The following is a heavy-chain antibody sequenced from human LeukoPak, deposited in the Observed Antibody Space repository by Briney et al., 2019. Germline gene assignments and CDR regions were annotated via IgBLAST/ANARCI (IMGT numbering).Heavy chain of an antibody. D-gene: IGHD3-9*01. J-gene: IGHJ5*02. CDR1: GGSISSGGYS. CDR2: IYHSGST. CDR3: ARGVGSAGYYFGVRWFDP. Sequence: SQTLSLTCAVPGGSISSGGYSWSWIRQPPGKCLEWIGYIYHSGSTYYNPSLKSRVTISVDRSKNQFSLKLSSVTAADTAVYYCARGVGSAGYYFGVRWFDPWGQGTLVTVSS. V-gene: IGHV4-30-2*01.